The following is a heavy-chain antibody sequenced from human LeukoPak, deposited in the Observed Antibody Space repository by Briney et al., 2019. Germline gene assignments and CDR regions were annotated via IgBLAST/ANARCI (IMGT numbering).Heavy chain of an antibody. J-gene: IGHJ3*02. CDR3: AKGPHAYCGGDCYPDI. V-gene: IGHV3-33*06. CDR2: IWFDGTNK. CDR1: GFTFGSHG. D-gene: IGHD2-21*02. Sequence: GGSLRLSCAASGFTFGSHGMHWVRQAPGKGLEWVAVIWFDGTNKYYADSVKGRFTISRDNSKNTLYLQMNSLRAEDTAVYYCAKGPHAYCGGDCYPDIWGQGTMVTVSS.